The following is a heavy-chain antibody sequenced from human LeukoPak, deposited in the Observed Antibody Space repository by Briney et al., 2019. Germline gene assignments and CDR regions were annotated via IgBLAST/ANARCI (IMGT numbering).Heavy chain of an antibody. CDR2: INSDGSAT. V-gene: IGHV3-74*01. D-gene: IGHD5-12*01. CDR3: ARGPPAYSGYLGY. CDR1: GFTFSSYW. J-gene: IGHJ4*02. Sequence: GGSLRLSCAASGFTFSSYWMHWVRQAPGQELVWVSRINSDGSATTYADSVKGRFTIARDNAKSTVYLQMNSLRAEDTAVYYCARGPPAYSGYLGYRGQGTLVTVSS.